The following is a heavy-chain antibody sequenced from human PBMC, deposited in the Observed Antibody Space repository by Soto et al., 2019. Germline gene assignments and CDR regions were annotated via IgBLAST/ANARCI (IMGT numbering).Heavy chain of an antibody. CDR2: INPNSGGT. CDR3: GSGEWNWDAFDI. J-gene: IGHJ3*02. D-gene: IGHD1-7*01. Sequence: SVKFSCRAVGDGFTGYYMRCGRQAPGKGLEWMGWINPNSGGTNYAQKFQGWVTMTRDTSISTAYMELSRLRSDDTAVYYCGSGEWNWDAFDIWGQGTMVTVSS. CDR1: GDGFTGYY. V-gene: IGHV1-2*04.